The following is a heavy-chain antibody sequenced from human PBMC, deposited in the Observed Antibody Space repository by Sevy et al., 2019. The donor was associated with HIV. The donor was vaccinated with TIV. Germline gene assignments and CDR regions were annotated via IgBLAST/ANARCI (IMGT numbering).Heavy chain of an antibody. Sequence: ASVKVSCRVSGYTLTQLSMHWVRQAPGKTLEWMGGFDPEDGETIYAQKFQGRVTMTVDTSANTAYMQLSSLRSEDTXXXXXXXXXXXXXXXXXSSGDXXGQGTLVTVSS. CDR3: XXXXXXXXXXXXSSGDX. CDR1: GYTLTQLS. CDR2: FDPEDGET. V-gene: IGHV1-24*01. D-gene: IGHD6-19*01. J-gene: IGHJ4*02.